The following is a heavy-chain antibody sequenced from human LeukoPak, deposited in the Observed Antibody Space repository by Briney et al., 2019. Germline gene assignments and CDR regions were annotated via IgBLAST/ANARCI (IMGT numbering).Heavy chain of an antibody. CDR2: TFGTETT. V-gene: IGHV4-59*01. Sequence: SETLSLTCSVSRSPMSGYYWSWIRQPPGKGLEWIGYTFGTETTGYNPSLKSRLVISVDTSKNQVSLTLNSVTAADTAFYYCARGSVTPDAGYWGPGILVTVSS. CDR1: RSPMSGYY. D-gene: IGHD4-17*01. CDR3: ARGSVTPDAGY. J-gene: IGHJ4*02.